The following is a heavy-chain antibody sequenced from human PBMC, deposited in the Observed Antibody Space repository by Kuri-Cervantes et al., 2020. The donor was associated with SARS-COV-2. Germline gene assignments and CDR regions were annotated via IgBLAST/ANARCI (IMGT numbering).Heavy chain of an antibody. Sequence: GSLRLSCAVYGGSFSGHYWSWIRQPPGKGLEWIGEINHSGSTNYNPSLKSRVTISVDTSKNQFSLKLSSVTAADTAVYYCARVSGYCSSTSCRSYGYYYYYGMDVWGQGTTVTVSS. CDR3: ARVSGYCSSTSCRSYGYYYYYGMDV. V-gene: IGHV4-34*01. CDR1: GGSFSGHY. CDR2: INHSGST. D-gene: IGHD2-2*01. J-gene: IGHJ6*02.